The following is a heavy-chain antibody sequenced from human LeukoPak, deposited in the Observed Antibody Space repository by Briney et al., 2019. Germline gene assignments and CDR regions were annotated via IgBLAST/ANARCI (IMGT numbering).Heavy chain of an antibody. CDR2: ISYSGST. D-gene: IGHD3-10*01. CDR3: ARGEPYYYGSGTLVDYFDN. J-gene: IGHJ4*02. V-gene: IGHV4-59*01. CDR1: GGSISSYY. Sequence: SETLSLSCTVSGGSISSYYWSWIRQPPGKGLEWIGYISYSGSTNYNPSLKSRVTISVDTSKNQFSLKLNSVTAADTAVYYCARGEPYYYGSGTLVDYFDNWGQGTLVTVSS.